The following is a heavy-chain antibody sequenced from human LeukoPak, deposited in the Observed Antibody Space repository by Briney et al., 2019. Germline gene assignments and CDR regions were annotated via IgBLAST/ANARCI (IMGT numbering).Heavy chain of an antibody. CDR2: IYYSGRT. Sequence: SETLSLTRTVSGGSISSYCGSSIRQPPGEGLEWIGSIYYSGRTTYNPSLKSQVTISVDTSTNQSSLKLSSVTAADTALYYCARFPHLSDTVTTVWGQGTLVTVSS. J-gene: IGHJ4*02. CDR3: ARFPHLSDTVTTV. CDR1: GGSISSYC. D-gene: IGHD4-17*01. V-gene: IGHV4-59*01.